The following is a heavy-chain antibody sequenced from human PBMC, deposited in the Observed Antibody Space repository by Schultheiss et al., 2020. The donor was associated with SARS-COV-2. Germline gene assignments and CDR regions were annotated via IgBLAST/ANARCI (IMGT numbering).Heavy chain of an antibody. CDR1: GFTFSSYG. CDR2: ISSSGSTI. Sequence: GGSLRLSCAASGFTFSSYGMHWVRQAPGKGLEWVSYISSSGSTIYYADSVKGRFTISRDNAKNSLYLQMNSLRAEDTAVYYCARDGDGYCTNGVCSYFDYWGQGTLVTVSS. J-gene: IGHJ4*02. V-gene: IGHV3-48*04. D-gene: IGHD2-8*01. CDR3: ARDGDGYCTNGVCSYFDY.